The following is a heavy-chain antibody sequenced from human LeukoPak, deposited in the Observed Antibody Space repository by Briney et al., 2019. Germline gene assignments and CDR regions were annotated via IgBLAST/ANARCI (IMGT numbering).Heavy chain of an antibody. J-gene: IGHJ4*02. Sequence: PGGSLRLSCAASGFTFSDYYMSWIRQAPGKGLEWVSYISSSGSTIYYADSVKGRFTISRDNAKNSLYLQMNSLRAEDTAVYYCARDERSYDILGELADYWGQGTLVTVSS. V-gene: IGHV3-11*01. CDR3: ARDERSYDILGELADY. CDR2: ISSSGSTI. D-gene: IGHD3-9*01. CDR1: GFTFSDYY.